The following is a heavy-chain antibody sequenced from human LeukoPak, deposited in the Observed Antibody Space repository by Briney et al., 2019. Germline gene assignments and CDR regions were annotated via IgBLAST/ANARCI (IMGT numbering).Heavy chain of an antibody. CDR1: GFPFSSYA. Sequence: GGSLRLSCAASGFPFSSYAMNWVRQAPGKGLEWVSSISTTSSNIYYADLVKGRFTISGDNAKNSLYLQMNSLRAEDTAVYYCATEFLGAVAETGDYWGQGTLVTVSS. CDR2: ISTTSSNI. CDR3: ATEFLGAVAETGDY. D-gene: IGHD6-19*01. V-gene: IGHV3-21*01. J-gene: IGHJ4*02.